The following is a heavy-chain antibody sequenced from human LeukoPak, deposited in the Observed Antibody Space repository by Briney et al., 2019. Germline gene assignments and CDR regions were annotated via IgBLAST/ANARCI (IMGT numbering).Heavy chain of an antibody. Sequence: SETLSLTCTVSGGSISSSSYYWGWIRQPPGKGLEWIGSIYYSGSTYYNPSLKSRVTISVDTSKNQFSLKLSSVTAADTAVYYCARSFGSKNAFDVWGQGTVVTVSS. CDR1: GGSISSSSYY. CDR3: ARSFGSKNAFDV. J-gene: IGHJ3*01. CDR2: IYYSGST. V-gene: IGHV4-39*01. D-gene: IGHD3-3*01.